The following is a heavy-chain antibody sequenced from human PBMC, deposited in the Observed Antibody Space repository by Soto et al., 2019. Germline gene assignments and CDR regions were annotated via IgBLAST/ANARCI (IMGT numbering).Heavy chain of an antibody. V-gene: IGHV4-34*01. D-gene: IGHD3-9*01. CDR2: INHSGSN. J-gene: IGHJ3*02. CDR3: ARGGSNDWQVAFDI. Sequence: QLQQWGAGLLKTSETLSLTCVVYGVSFSTYYYNWIRQSPGKGREWIGEINHSGSNNYSPSLKSRVTMSLDTSKNPFSLKLTSVTAADTAVYYWARGGSNDWQVAFDIWGQGTMVTVSS. CDR1: GVSFSTYY.